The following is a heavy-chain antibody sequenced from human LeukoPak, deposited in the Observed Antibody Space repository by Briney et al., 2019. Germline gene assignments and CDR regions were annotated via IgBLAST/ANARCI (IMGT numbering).Heavy chain of an antibody. Sequence: SETLSLTCTVSGGSISSSSYYWGWIRQPPGKGLECIGSIYYSGSTYYNPSLKSRVTISVDTSKNQFSLKLSSVTAADTAAYYCARDGSGSYLTSWFDPWGQGTLVTVSS. D-gene: IGHD3-10*01. J-gene: IGHJ5*02. V-gene: IGHV4-39*07. CDR1: GGSISSSSYY. CDR3: ARDGSGSYLTSWFDP. CDR2: IYYSGST.